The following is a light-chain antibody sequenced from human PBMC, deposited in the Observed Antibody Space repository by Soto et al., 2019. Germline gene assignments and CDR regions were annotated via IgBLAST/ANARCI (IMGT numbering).Light chain of an antibody. CDR3: QQYIRSPRT. J-gene: IGKJ1*01. V-gene: IGKV1-16*01. Sequence: DIQMTQSPSSLSAYVGDTVTLTCRASQSVDKYLTWYQQKPGKAPGLLIYAASTLQRGVPSRFSASGYETEFTLTISSLQPDDFATYYCQQYIRSPRTFGPGTKVDIK. CDR2: AAS. CDR1: QSVDKY.